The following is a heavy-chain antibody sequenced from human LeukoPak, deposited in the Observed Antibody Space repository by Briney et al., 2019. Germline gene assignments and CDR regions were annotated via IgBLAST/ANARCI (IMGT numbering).Heavy chain of an antibody. CDR2: ISGSGGRT. D-gene: IGHD3-16*01. V-gene: IGHV3-23*01. Sequence: GGSLRLSCAASGFTFSDYGMTWVRQAPGKGLEWVSTISGSGGRTYYADSVKGRFTISRDNSKNTLYLQMNSLRAEDTAVYYCARRGGGGPSSYYYYYMDVWGKGTTVTVSS. J-gene: IGHJ6*03. CDR1: GFTFSDYG. CDR3: ARRGGGGPSSYYYYYMDV.